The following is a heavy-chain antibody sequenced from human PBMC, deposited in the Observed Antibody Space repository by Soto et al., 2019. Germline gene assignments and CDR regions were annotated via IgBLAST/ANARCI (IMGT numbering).Heavy chain of an antibody. CDR1: GGSVSYSSYY. Sequence: SQTLSLTCAVSGGSVSYSSYYWGWIRQPPGKGLECIGSIYYSGGTYYNPSLKGRVTISVDTSKNQFSLRLSSVTAADTAVYYCARHQSHSSSYVDPWGQGTLVTVSS. J-gene: IGHJ5*02. CDR3: ARHQSHSSSYVDP. D-gene: IGHD6-13*01. V-gene: IGHV4-39*01. CDR2: IYYSGGT.